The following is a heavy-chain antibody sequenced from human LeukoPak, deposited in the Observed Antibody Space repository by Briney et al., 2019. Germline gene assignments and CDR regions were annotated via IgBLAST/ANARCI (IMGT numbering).Heavy chain of an antibody. CDR2: IRSKAYGGTT. V-gene: IGHV3-49*03. J-gene: IGHJ5*02. CDR1: GFTFGDYA. D-gene: IGHD3-10*01. Sequence: QAGGSLRLSCTASGFTFGDYAMSWFRQAPGKGLEWVGFIRSKAYGGTTEYAASVKGRFTISRDDSKSIAYLQMNSLKTEDTAVYYCTRNPIWFGEVSWFDPWGQGTLVTVSS. CDR3: TRNPIWFGEVSWFDP.